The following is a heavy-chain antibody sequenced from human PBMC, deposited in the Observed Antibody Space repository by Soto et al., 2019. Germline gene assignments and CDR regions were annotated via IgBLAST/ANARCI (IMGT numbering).Heavy chain of an antibody. D-gene: IGHD3-16*01. CDR3: ARWGTTGGLDG. Sequence: QVQLVASGGGVVQPGTSLRLSCVGSGFTFRSYVIHWVRQAPGKGLEWVALTSYDGSGKYYGDSVRGRFTISRDNSRNTVDLQMDSLRLEDTALYYFARWGTTGGLDGWGQGTLVSVSS. CDR1: GFTFRSYV. J-gene: IGHJ1*01. CDR2: TSYDGSGK. V-gene: IGHV3-30*19.